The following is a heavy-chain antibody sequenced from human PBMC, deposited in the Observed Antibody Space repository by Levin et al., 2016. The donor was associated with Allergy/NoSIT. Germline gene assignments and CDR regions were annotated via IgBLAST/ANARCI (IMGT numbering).Heavy chain of an antibody. Sequence: SETLSLTCTVSGGSISSSSYYWGWIRQPPGKGLEWIGSIYYSGSTYYNPSLKSRVTISVDTSKNQFSLKLSSVTAADTAVYYCARRGSEPLRGTRYYFDYWGQGTLVTVSS. CDR1: GGSISSSSYY. CDR2: IYYSGST. V-gene: IGHV4-39*01. J-gene: IGHJ4*02. D-gene: IGHD1-14*01. CDR3: ARRGSEPLRGTRYYFDY.